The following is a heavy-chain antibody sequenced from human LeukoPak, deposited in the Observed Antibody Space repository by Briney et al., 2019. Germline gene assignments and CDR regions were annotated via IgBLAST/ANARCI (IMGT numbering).Heavy chain of an antibody. J-gene: IGHJ4*02. Sequence: ASVKVSCKASGYTFTGYYMHWVRQAPGQGLEWMGWINPNSGGTNYAQKFQGRVTMTRDTSISTAYMELSRLRSDDTAVYYCARDLGYYDSSGDVYWGQGTLVAVSS. CDR3: ARDLGYYDSSGDVY. CDR1: GYTFTGYY. CDR2: INPNSGGT. D-gene: IGHD3-22*01. V-gene: IGHV1-2*02.